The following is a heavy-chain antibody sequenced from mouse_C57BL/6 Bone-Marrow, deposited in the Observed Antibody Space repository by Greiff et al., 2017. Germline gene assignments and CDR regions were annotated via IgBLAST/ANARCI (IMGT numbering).Heavy chain of an antibody. Sequence: DVMLVESGGGLVQPGGSMKLSCVASGFNFSNYWMNWVRQSPEKGLEWVAQIRLKSDNYATHYAESVKGRFTISRYASKSSVYLQMNNLRAEDTGIDYCSYRSYYSLSWFAYWGQSTLVTVSA. CDR1: GFNFSNYW. D-gene: IGHD2-12*01. CDR2: IRLKSDNYAT. J-gene: IGHJ3*01. V-gene: IGHV6-3*01. CDR3: SYRSYYSLSWFAY.